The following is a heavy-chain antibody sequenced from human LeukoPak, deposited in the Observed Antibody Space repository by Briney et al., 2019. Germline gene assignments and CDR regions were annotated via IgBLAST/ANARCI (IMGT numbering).Heavy chain of an antibody. CDR3: ARDTGEGATRKRSDY. Sequence: ASVKVSCKASGYTFTSYYMHWVRQAPGQGLEWMGIINPSGGSTSYAQKFQGRVTMTRDTSTSTVYMELSSLRSDDTAVYYCARDTGEGATRKRSDYWGQGTLVTVSS. D-gene: IGHD1-26*01. V-gene: IGHV1-46*01. CDR1: GYTFTSYY. CDR2: INPSGGST. J-gene: IGHJ4*02.